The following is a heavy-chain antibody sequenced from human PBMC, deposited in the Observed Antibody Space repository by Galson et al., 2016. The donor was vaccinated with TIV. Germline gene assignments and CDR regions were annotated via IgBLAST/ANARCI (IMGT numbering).Heavy chain of an antibody. V-gene: IGHV3-7*03. CDR2: IKQDGSEK. CDR3: ATPSILRGEFGSSWFYSDY. CDR1: GFTFSSYW. Sequence: SLRLSCAASGFTFSSYWLSWVRQAPGKGLEWVSNIKQDGSEKHYVDSVKGRFTISRDNSKNTLYLQMNSLRAEDTAVYYCATPSILRGEFGSSWFYSDYWGQGTLVTVSS. J-gene: IGHJ4*02. D-gene: IGHD6-19*01.